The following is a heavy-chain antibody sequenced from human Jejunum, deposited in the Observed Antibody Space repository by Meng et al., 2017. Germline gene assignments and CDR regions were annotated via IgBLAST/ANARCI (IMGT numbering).Heavy chain of an antibody. J-gene: IGHJ5*02. CDR3: AHRRSSIRAPGSDNWFGP. V-gene: IGHV2-5*02. CDR2: LYWDDNN. D-gene: IGHD3-10*01. CDR1: GFSLSSSAMG. Sequence: SGPTLVKPTQTLTLTCTFSGFSLSSSAMGVGWIRQPPGKALEWLALLYWDDNNQYNPSLRSRLTVSKDTSKNQVVLTMTNMDPVDTATYFCAHRRSSIRAPGSDNWFGPWGPGILVTVSS.